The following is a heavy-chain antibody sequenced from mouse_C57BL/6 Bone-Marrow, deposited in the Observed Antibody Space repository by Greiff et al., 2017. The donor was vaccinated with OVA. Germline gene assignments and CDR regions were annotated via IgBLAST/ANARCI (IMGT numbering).Heavy chain of an antibody. Sequence: EVKVVESGGGLVQPGGSLKLSCAASGFTFSDYYMYWVRQTPEKRLEWVAYISNGGGSTYYPDTVKGRFTISRDNARNTLYLQMSRLKSEDTAMYYCARHADYYGSSFAYWGQGTLVTVSA. J-gene: IGHJ3*01. CDR2: ISNGGGST. CDR3: ARHADYYGSSFAY. D-gene: IGHD1-1*01. V-gene: IGHV5-12*01. CDR1: GFTFSDYY.